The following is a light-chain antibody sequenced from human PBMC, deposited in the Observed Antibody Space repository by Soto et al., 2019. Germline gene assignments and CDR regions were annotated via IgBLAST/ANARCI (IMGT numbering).Light chain of an antibody. J-gene: IGKJ1*01. V-gene: IGKV1-39*01. Sequence: DIQMTQSPSSLSASVGDRVTITCRASQSISSYLNWYQQKPGKAPKLLIYSASNLQSGVPSRFSGSGSVTDFTLTISSLQPEAVATYYCQESYFTPTWTFGQGTKVDIK. CDR1: QSISSY. CDR3: QESYFTPTWT. CDR2: SAS.